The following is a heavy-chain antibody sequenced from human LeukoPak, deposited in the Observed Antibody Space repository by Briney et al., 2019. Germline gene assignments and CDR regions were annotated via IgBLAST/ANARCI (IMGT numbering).Heavy chain of an antibody. CDR3: ARGPPGWFGELLSSFDP. CDR1: GFTFSSYW. V-gene: IGHV3-7*01. D-gene: IGHD3-10*01. CDR2: IKQDGSEK. J-gene: IGHJ5*02. Sequence: PGGSLRLSCAASGFTFSSYWMSWVRQAPGKGLEWVANIKQDGSEKYYVDSVKGRFTISRDNAKNSLYLQMNSLRAEDTAVYYCARGPPGWFGELLSSFDPWGQGTLVTVSS.